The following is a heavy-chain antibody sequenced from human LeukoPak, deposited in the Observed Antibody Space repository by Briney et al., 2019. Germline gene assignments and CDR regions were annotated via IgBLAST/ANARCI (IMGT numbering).Heavy chain of an antibody. Sequence: GGSLRLSCAASGFTFSSYSMNWVRQAPGKGLEWVSSISSSSSYISYADSVKGRFTISRDNAKNSLYLQMNSLRAEDTAVYYCARDLMDTAMVFDYWGQGTLVTVSS. CDR1: GFTFSSYS. J-gene: IGHJ4*02. CDR3: ARDLMDTAMVFDY. CDR2: ISSSSSYI. V-gene: IGHV3-21*01. D-gene: IGHD5-18*01.